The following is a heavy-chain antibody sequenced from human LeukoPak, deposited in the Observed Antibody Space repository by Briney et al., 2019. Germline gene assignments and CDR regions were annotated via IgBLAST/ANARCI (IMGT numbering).Heavy chain of an antibody. Sequence: GGSLGLSCAASGFTFSSYAMSWVRQAPGKGLEWVSAISGSGGSTYYADSVKGRFTISRDNSKNTLYLQMNSLRAEDTAVYYCAKDGQGITMIVVAPRSDYWGQGTLVTVSS. CDR3: AKDGQGITMIVVAPRSDY. CDR1: GFTFSSYA. V-gene: IGHV3-23*01. J-gene: IGHJ4*02. D-gene: IGHD3-22*01. CDR2: ISGSGGST.